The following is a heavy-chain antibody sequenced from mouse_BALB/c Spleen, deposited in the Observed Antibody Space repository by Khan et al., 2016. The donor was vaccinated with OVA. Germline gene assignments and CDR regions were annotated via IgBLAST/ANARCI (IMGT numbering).Heavy chain of an antibody. CDR2: ISSGGDYT. V-gene: IGHV5-9-3*01. J-gene: IGHJ3*01. Sequence: EVELVESGGGLVKPGGSLKLSCAASGFTFSTYAMSWVRQTPEKRLEWVATISSGGDYTYYPDNVTGRFTISRDNAKNTLYLQMSSLRSEDTAMYYCARSAYGNFAYWGQGTLVTVSA. CDR1: GFTFSTYA. D-gene: IGHD2-1*01. CDR3: ARSAYGNFAY.